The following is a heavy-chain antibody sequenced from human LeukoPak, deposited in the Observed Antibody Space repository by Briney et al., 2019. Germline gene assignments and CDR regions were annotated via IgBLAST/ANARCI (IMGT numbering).Heavy chain of an antibody. D-gene: IGHD2-2*01. CDR3: ARGFLCSSTSCSGGEEYYFDY. Sequence: GASVKVSCKASGYTFTSYYMHWVRQAPGQGLEWMGLINPSGGSTSYGQKFQGRVTMTRDTSTSTVYMELSSLRSEDTAVYYCARGFLCSSTSCSGGEEYYFDYWGQGTLVTVSS. CDR2: INPSGGST. J-gene: IGHJ4*02. V-gene: IGHV1-46*01. CDR1: GYTFTSYY.